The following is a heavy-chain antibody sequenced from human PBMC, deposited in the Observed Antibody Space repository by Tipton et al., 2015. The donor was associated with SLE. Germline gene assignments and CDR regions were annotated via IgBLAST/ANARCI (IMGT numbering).Heavy chain of an antibody. J-gene: IGHJ4*02. Sequence: SLRLSCAASGFDFSGYGMHWVRQTPDKGLEWVAFIRYDGSKTFLADSGKGRFTISRDNSRNTLYLQMNSLRPEDTAMYYGAKGDGGSWWGTDYWGQGTLATVSS. CDR3: AKGDGGSWWGTDY. CDR1: GFDFSGYG. V-gene: IGHV3-30*02. CDR2: IRYDGSKT. D-gene: IGHD3-16*01.